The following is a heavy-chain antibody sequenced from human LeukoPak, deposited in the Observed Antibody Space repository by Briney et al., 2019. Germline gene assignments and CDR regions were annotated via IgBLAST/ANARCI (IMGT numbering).Heavy chain of an antibody. D-gene: IGHD6-13*01. J-gene: IGHJ6*03. Sequence: PSQTLSLTCTVSGGSISSYYWSWVRQPPGQGLEWMGYIYWMGSSNYMPALNSRVTITVDTSKHQSSLKLSSVTTAATAVYYSARCIAAAGSDYYYYYMDFCGKGAPVTVSS. CDR2: IYWMGSS. CDR1: GGSISSYY. V-gene: IGHV4-59*01. CDR3: ARCIAAAGSDYYYYYMDF.